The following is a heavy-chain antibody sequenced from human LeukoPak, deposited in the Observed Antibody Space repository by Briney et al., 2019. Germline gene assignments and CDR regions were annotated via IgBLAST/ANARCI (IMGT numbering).Heavy chain of an antibody. CDR1: GFTFSSYS. CDR3: ARDLGYCTNGVCHTRFDY. D-gene: IGHD2-8*01. J-gene: IGHJ4*02. V-gene: IGHV3-21*04. Sequence: GGSLRPSCAASGFTFSSYSMNWVRQAPGKGLEWVSSISSSSSYIYYADSVKGRFTISRDNAKNSLYLQLNSLRAEDTAVYYCARDLGYCTNGVCHTRFDYWGQGALVTVSS. CDR2: ISSSSSYI.